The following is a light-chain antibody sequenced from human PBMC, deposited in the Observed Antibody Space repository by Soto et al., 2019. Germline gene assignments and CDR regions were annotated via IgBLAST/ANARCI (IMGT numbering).Light chain of an antibody. CDR1: SSDVGGYNY. J-gene: IGLJ3*02. CDR3: CSYAGSYTWV. Sequence: QSALTQPRSVSGSPGQSVTISCTGTSSDVGGYNYVSWYQQYPGKGPKLMTYDISKRPSGIPDRFSGSKSGHTASLTISGLQAEDEADYYCCSYAGSYTWVFGGGTKLTVL. CDR2: DIS. V-gene: IGLV2-11*01.